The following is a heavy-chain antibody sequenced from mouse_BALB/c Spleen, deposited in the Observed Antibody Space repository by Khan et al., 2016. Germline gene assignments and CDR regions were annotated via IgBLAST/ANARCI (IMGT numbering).Heavy chain of an antibody. V-gene: IGHV5-17*02. J-gene: IGHJ2*01. CDR3: TRGDY. Sequence: EVELVESGGGLVQPGGSRKLSCAASGFTFSRFGMHWVRQTPEKGLEWVAFISSGSSTLYYTDTLKGRFTISRDNPTNALLLQMTSLRSEDTAMYYCTRGDYWGQGTTLTVSS. CDR1: GFTFSRFG. CDR2: ISSGSSTL.